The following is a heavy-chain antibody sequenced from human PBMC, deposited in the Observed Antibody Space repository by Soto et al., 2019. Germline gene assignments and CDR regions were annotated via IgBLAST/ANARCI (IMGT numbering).Heavy chain of an antibody. V-gene: IGHV3-33*01. D-gene: IGHD3-16*01. CDR1: GFTFSTYG. Sequence: QVQLVESGGGVVQPGRSLRLSCVASGFTFSTYGMHWVRQAPGKGLEWVAIIWKDGSNERYADSVKGRFTISRDNSKNTLYLQMNSLSAEDTAVYHCARDLRTYGWFAHWGQGTPVTVSS. J-gene: IGHJ5*02. CDR3: ARDLRTYGWFAH. CDR2: IWKDGSNE.